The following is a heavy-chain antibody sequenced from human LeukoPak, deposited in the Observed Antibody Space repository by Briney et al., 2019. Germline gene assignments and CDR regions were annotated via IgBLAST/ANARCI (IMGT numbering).Heavy chain of an antibody. D-gene: IGHD3-10*01. CDR3: ARAAPNYYYGSGSYPVLFDY. CDR2: IYYSGNT. Sequence: PSETLSLTCTVSGGSISSYYWSWIRQPPGKGLEWIGYIYYSGNTDYNPSLKSRVTISVDRSKNQFSLKLSSVTAADTAVYYCARAAPNYYYGSGSYPVLFDYWGQGTLVTVSS. CDR1: GGSISSYY. V-gene: IGHV4-59*12. J-gene: IGHJ4*02.